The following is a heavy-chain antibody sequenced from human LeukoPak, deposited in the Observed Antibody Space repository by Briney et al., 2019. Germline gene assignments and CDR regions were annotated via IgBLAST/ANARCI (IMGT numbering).Heavy chain of an antibody. CDR3: ARASYGSGSYLIAYYYYYMDV. Sequence: SETLSLTCAVYGGSFSGYYWSWIRQRPGKGLEWIGEINHSGSTNYNPSLKSRVTISVDTSKNQFSLKLSSVTAADTAVYYCARASYGSGSYLIAYYYYYMDVWGKGTTVTVSS. D-gene: IGHD3-10*01. CDR1: GGSFSGYY. J-gene: IGHJ6*03. V-gene: IGHV4-34*01. CDR2: INHSGST.